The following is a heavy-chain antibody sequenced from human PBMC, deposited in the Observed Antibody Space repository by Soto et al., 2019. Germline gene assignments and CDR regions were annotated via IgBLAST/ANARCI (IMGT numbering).Heavy chain of an antibody. Sequence: QVQLVESGGGVVQPGRSLRLSCAASGFTFSNYGMHWVRQAPGKGLEWVAVVTYDGSNKYYAVSVKGRFTISRDNSKNTLYLQMNSLRPADTAEYYCTIPQSVGDSENFQHLCQGTLVTVSS. V-gene: IGHV3-30*03. CDR2: VTYDGSNK. CDR3: TIPQSVGDSENFQH. CDR1: GFTFSNYG. J-gene: IGHJ1*01. D-gene: IGHD6-13*01.